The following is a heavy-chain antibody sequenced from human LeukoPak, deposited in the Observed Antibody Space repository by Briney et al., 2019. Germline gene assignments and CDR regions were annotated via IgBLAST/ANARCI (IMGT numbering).Heavy chain of an antibody. CDR2: ISSSSSYI. D-gene: IGHD5-12*01. CDR1: GFTFSSYS. J-gene: IGHJ4*02. Sequence: GGSLRLSCAASGFTFSSYSMNWVRQAPGKGLEWVSSISSSSSYIYYADSVKGRFTISRDNAKNSLYLQMNSLRAEDTAVYSCTRGGGYSGYHSYYFDYWGQGTLVTVSS. CDR3: TRGGGYSGYHSYYFDY. V-gene: IGHV3-21*01.